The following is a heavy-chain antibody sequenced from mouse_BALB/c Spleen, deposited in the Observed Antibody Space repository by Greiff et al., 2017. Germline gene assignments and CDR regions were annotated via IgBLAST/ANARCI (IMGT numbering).Heavy chain of an antibody. J-gene: IGHJ1*01. CDR1: GDSITSGY. D-gene: IGHD1-1*01. CDR3: ARGLYYGSSSWYFDV. Sequence: VQLKESGPSLVKPSQTLSLTCSVTGDSITSGYWNWIRKFPGNKLEYMGYISYSGSTYYNPSLKSRISITRDTSKNQYYLQLNSVTTEDTATYYCARGLYYGSSSWYFDVWGAGTTVTVSS. CDR2: ISYSGST. V-gene: IGHV3-8*02.